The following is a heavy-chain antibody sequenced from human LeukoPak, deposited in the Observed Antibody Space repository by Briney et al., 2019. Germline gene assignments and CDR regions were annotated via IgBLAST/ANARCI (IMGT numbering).Heavy chain of an antibody. CDR3: ARGWYYDSTGGYYFDY. D-gene: IGHD3-22*01. J-gene: IGHJ4*02. V-gene: IGHV1-2*02. Sequence: GASVKVSCKASGYTFTSYGISWVRQAPGQGLEWMGWINPNSGDTKYAQKFQGRVTMTRDTSINTAYMEMSSLRSDDTAVYYCARGWYYDSTGGYYFDYWGQGTLVTVSS. CDR1: GYTFTSYG. CDR2: INPNSGDT.